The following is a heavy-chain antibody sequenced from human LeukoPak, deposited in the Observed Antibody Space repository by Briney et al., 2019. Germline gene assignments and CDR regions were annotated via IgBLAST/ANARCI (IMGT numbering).Heavy chain of an antibody. CDR1: GFTFSNAW. V-gene: IGHV3-7*01. Sequence: PGGSLRLSCAASGFTFSNAWMIWLRQAPGKGLEWVAYINQAGSETYYMDSVKGRLTISRDNSKGSVDLQMNSLRAEDTAVYYCARDGVSAFDIWGQGTTVTVS. D-gene: IGHD3-3*01. J-gene: IGHJ3*02. CDR3: ARDGVSAFDI. CDR2: INQAGSET.